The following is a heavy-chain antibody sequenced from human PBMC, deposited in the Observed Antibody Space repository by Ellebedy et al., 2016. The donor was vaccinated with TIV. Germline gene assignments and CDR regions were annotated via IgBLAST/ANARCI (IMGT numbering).Heavy chain of an antibody. D-gene: IGHD3-22*01. CDR2: ISYDGSNK. CDR3: ARSLEFSWYEYYYDSSGYLGIDY. Sequence: PGGSLRLSCAASGLTFSSYGMHWVRQAQGKGLEWVAVISYDGSNKYYADSVKGRFTISRDNSKNTLYLQMNSLRAEDTAVYYCARSLEFSWYEYYYDSSGYLGIDYWGQGTLVTVSS. CDR1: GLTFSSYG. J-gene: IGHJ4*02. V-gene: IGHV3-30*03.